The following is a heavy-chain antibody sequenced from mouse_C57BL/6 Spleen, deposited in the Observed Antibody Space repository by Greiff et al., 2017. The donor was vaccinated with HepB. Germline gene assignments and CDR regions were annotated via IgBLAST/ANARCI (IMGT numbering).Heavy chain of an antibody. Sequence: VQLQQPGAELVMPGASVKLSCKASGYTFTSYWMHWVKQRPGQGLEWIGEIDPSDSYTNYNQKFKGKSTLTVDKSSSTAYMQLSSLTSEDSAVYYCGASTGYYFDYWGQGTTLTVSS. CDR2: IDPSDSYT. D-gene: IGHD2-1*01. CDR1: GYTFTSYW. V-gene: IGHV1-69*01. J-gene: IGHJ2*01. CDR3: GASTGYYFDY.